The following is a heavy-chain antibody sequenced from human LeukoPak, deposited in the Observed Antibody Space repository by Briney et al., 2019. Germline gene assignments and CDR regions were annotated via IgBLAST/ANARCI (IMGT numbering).Heavy chain of an antibody. CDR1: GYTLSTYY. V-gene: IGHV1-18*04. Sequence: ASVKVSCKASGYTLSTYYLHWMRQAPGQGLEWMGWISVYSGNTDYTQKLQGRVTMTTDASTTTAYMELRSLRSDDTAVYYCARGYDSSGYYYGDYWGQGTLVTVSS. CDR2: ISVYSGNT. CDR3: ARGYDSSGYYYGDY. D-gene: IGHD3-22*01. J-gene: IGHJ4*02.